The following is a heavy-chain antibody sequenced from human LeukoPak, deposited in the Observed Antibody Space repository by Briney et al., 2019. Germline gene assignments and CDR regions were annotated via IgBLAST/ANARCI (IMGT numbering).Heavy chain of an antibody. J-gene: IGHJ4*02. D-gene: IGHD3-16*01. V-gene: IGHV3-49*04. Sequence: GGSLRLSCTASGFTFGDYAMSWVRQAPGKGLEWVGFIRSKAYGGTTEYAASVKGRFTISRDDSKSIAYLQMNSLKTEDTAVYYCTSWMYYDYVWGSPPGGYWGQGTLVTVSS. CDR1: GFTFGDYA. CDR3: TSWMYYDYVWGSPPGGY. CDR2: IRSKAYGGTT.